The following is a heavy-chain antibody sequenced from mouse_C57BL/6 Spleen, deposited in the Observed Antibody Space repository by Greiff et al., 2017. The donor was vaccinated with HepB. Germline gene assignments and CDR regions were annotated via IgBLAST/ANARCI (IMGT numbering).Heavy chain of an antibody. CDR2: IDPNSGGN. Sequence: QVQLQQPGAELVKPGASVKLSCKASGYTFTSYWMHWVKQRPGRGLEWIGRIDPNSGGNKYNEKFKSKATLTVDKPSSTAYMQLSSLTSEDSAVYYCARSEGITDYYAMDYWGQGTSVTVSS. CDR3: ARSEGITDYYAMDY. V-gene: IGHV1-72*01. CDR1: GYTFTSYW. D-gene: IGHD2-4*01. J-gene: IGHJ4*01.